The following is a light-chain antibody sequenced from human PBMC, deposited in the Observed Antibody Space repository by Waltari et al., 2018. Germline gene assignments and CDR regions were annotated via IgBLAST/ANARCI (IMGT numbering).Light chain of an antibody. CDR2: RGD. CDR3: ASWDDSLNGHWV. Sequence: QSVLTQPPSASGTPGQRVTISCSGSASNIGGNLVNWYQQLPGTAPKLPTFRGDRGPSGLPDRCSGSKSGTAASLAISGRQSEDEADYFCASWDDSLNGHWVFGGGTKVTVL. CDR1: ASNIGGNL. V-gene: IGLV1-44*01. J-gene: IGLJ3*02.